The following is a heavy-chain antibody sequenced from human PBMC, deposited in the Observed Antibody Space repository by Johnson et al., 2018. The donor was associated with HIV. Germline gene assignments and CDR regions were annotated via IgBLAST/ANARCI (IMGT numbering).Heavy chain of an antibody. D-gene: IGHD3-16*01. CDR1: GFSFSDYY. Sequence: QVQLVESGGGLVKPGGSLRVSCAASGFSFSDYYMSWIRQAPGKGLEWVSYISSSTDTIYYADSVKVRFTISRANAKNSLCLQMNGLSAEDTAVYYCGRDAFDYRDASGRFGGAGFDIWGQGTVVTVSS. J-gene: IGHJ3*02. V-gene: IGHV3-11*04. CDR2: ISSSTDTI. CDR3: GRDAFDYRDASGRFGGAGFDI.